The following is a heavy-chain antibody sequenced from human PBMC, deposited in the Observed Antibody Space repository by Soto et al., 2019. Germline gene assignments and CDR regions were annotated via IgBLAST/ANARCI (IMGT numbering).Heavy chain of an antibody. J-gene: IGHJ4*02. CDR1: GYTFTSYY. Sequence: QVQLVQSGAEVKKPGASVKVSCKASGYTFTSYYMHWVRQAPGQGLEWMGIINPSGGSTSYAQKFQGRVTMTSETSTSTVYTELSSLRSEDTAVYYCARSSSSAPHFDYWGQGTLVTVSS. CDR2: INPSGGST. CDR3: ARSSSSAPHFDY. D-gene: IGHD6-6*01. V-gene: IGHV1-46*01.